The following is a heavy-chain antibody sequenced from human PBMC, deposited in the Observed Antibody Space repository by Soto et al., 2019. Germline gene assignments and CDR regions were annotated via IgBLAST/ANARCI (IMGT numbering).Heavy chain of an antibody. Sequence: QVPLQEPGPGLVKPSQTLSLTCTVSGGSISGGRYYWNWIRQHPGKGLEWIGYIYESGTTDYNPSLKSRVIISEDTSKNQFSLRLSSVTAADTAVNYCARDRGFGMDVWGQGTTVTVSS. V-gene: IGHV4-31*03. J-gene: IGHJ6*02. CDR1: GGSISGGRYY. CDR2: IYESGTT. CDR3: ARDRGFGMDV.